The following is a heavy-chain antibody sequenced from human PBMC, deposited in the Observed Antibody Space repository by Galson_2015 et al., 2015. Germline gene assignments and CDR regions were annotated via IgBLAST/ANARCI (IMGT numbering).Heavy chain of an antibody. CDR2: IKQDGSEK. V-gene: IGHV3-7*03. D-gene: IGHD2-2*01. J-gene: IGHJ3*02. Sequence: SLRLSCAASGFTFSSYWMSWVRQAPGKGLEWVANIKQDGSEKYYVDSVKGRFTISRDNAKNSLYLQMNSLRAEDTAVYYCARAGDIVVVPAAMEGDAFDIWGQGTMVTVSS. CDR3: ARAGDIVVVPAAMEGDAFDI. CDR1: GFTFSSYW.